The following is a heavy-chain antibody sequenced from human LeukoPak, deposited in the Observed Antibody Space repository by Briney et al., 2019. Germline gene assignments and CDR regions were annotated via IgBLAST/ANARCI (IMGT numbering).Heavy chain of an antibody. D-gene: IGHD3-10*01. CDR1: GFSLDAHA. J-gene: IGHJ4*02. Sequence: GRPLRLSCAASGFSLDAHAMHWVRQAPGKGLEWVSGISWNSDTIAYADSVKGRFTISRDNAQNSLYLQMNSLRAEDTALYYCAKDVSSYGLGSYSYFDYWGQGTLVTVSS. CDR2: ISWNSDTI. V-gene: IGHV3-9*01. CDR3: AKDVSSYGLGSYSYFDY.